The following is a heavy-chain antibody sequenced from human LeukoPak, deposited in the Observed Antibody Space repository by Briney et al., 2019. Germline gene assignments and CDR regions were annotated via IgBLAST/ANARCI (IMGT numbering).Heavy chain of an antibody. CDR1: GYTFTSYG. D-gene: IGHD2-2*02. CDR3: ARDSWIDGGLSIVVVPAAISYGMDV. J-gene: IGHJ6*02. CDR2: ISAYNGNT. Sequence: ASVKVSCTASGYTFTSYGISWVRQAPGQGLEWMGWISAYNGNTNYAQKLQGRVTMTTDTSTSTAYMELRSLRSDDTAVYYCARDSWIDGGLSIVVVPAAISYGMDVWGQGTTVTVSS. V-gene: IGHV1-18*01.